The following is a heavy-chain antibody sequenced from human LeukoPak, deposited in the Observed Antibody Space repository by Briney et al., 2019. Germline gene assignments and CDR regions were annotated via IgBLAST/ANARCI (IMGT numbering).Heavy chain of an antibody. J-gene: IGHJ5*02. CDR2: INPNSGGT. CDR1: GYTFTGYY. Sequence: ASVKVSCKASGYTFTGYYMHWVRQDPGQGLEWMGRINPNSGGTNYAQKFQGRVTMTRDTSISTAYMELSRLRSDDTAVYYCARPNPGIAAAGTPGGFGPWGQGTLVTVSS. D-gene: IGHD6-13*01. V-gene: IGHV1-2*06. CDR3: ARPNPGIAAAGTPGGFGP.